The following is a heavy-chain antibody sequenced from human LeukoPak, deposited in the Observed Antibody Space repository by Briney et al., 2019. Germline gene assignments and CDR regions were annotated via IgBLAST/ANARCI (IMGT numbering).Heavy chain of an antibody. J-gene: IGHJ4*02. V-gene: IGHV1-18*01. Sequence: ASVKVSCKASGYRFSSSGFSWVRQAPGQGLEWMGWISANNGDIHPAQKFQGRVTLTIDTSTSTAYMEVRSLRFDDTAVYYCVKDYNYVIDYWGQGTLVTVSS. CDR3: VKDYNYVIDY. CDR1: GYRFSSSG. CDR2: ISANNGDI. D-gene: IGHD5-24*01.